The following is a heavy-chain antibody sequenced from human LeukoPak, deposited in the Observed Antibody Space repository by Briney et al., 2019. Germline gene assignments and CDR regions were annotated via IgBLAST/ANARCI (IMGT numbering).Heavy chain of an antibody. V-gene: IGHV3-30*02. Sequence: PGGSLRLSCSASGFTLSDYVMHWVRQAPGKGLEWVASLHYDGIKKYYAASVKGQFTISRDNSKNTLYLQMNSLRAEDTAVYYCVKADSGTYYGLGDYFDYWGQGTLVTVSS. J-gene: IGHJ4*02. D-gene: IGHD1-26*01. CDR1: GFTLSDYV. CDR3: VKADSGTYYGLGDYFDY. CDR2: LHYDGIKK.